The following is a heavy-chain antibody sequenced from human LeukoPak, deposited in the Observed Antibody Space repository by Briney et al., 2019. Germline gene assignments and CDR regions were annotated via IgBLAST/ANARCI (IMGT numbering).Heavy chain of an antibody. Sequence: ASVKVSCKASGYTFTSYYMHWVRQAPGQGLEWMGIINPSGGSTSYAQKFQGRVTMTRDTSTSTVYMELSSLRSEDTAVYYCARVMQYYDSSGYFDYWGQGTLVTVSS. V-gene: IGHV1-46*01. CDR3: ARVMQYYDSSGYFDY. CDR1: GYTFTSYY. CDR2: INPSGGST. D-gene: IGHD3-22*01. J-gene: IGHJ4*02.